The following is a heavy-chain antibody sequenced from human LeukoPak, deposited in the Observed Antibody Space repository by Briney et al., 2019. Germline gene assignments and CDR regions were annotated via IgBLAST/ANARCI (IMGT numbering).Heavy chain of an antibody. Sequence: SETLSLTCTVSGDYIRTNNWWIWVRQSPGKGLEWIGEIYQSGTTNYNPSLKSRVTISVDTSKNQFSLKLSSVTAADTAVYYCARRAGYYDSSGYYVYAFDIWGQGTMVTVSS. CDR1: GDYIRTNNW. CDR2: IYQSGTT. D-gene: IGHD3-22*01. J-gene: IGHJ3*02. V-gene: IGHV4-4*02. CDR3: ARRAGYYDSSGYYVYAFDI.